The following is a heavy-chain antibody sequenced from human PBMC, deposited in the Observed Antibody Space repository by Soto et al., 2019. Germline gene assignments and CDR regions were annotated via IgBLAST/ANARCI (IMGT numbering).Heavy chain of an antibody. J-gene: IGHJ3*02. Sequence: ASVKVSCKASGNTFTNYYIHWVRQAPGQGLEWMGMISPIGDRTTYTEKFQGRVTVTRDTSTSTAYMDLSSLRSEDTAVYFCAREKWGDARVRLGAFDIWGQGTMVTVSS. V-gene: IGHV1-46*01. CDR3: AREKWGDARVRLGAFDI. CDR2: ISPIGDRT. CDR1: GNTFTNYY. D-gene: IGHD3-16*01.